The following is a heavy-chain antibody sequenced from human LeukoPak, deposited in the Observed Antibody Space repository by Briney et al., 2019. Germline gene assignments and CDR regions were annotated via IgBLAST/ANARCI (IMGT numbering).Heavy chain of an antibody. D-gene: IGHD3-10*01. Sequence: PGGSLGLSCAASGFTFSSNAMSWVRQAPGKGLEWVSTVSGSGGSTYYADSVKGRFTISRDNSKNTLYLQMNSLRAEDTAVYYCARGKGHDTSSTDYWGQGTLVTVSS. V-gene: IGHV3-23*01. J-gene: IGHJ4*02. CDR2: VSGSGGST. CDR3: ARGKGHDTSSTDY. CDR1: GFTFSSNA.